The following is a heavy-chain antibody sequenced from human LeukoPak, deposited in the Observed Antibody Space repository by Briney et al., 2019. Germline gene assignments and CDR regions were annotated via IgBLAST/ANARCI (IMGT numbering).Heavy chain of an antibody. D-gene: IGHD3-16*01. CDR2: ISDDGNTK. CDR3: ARGGETASTKWSMIDY. J-gene: IGHJ4*02. Sequence: GGSLRLSCSASGFTFNTHTMHWVRQAPGKGLEWVAVISDDGNTKFYADSVKGRFTISRDNSRNALYLQLSSLRAEDTAVFFCARGGETASTKWSMIDYWGQGTLVTVSS. CDR1: GFTFNTHT. V-gene: IGHV3-30-3*01.